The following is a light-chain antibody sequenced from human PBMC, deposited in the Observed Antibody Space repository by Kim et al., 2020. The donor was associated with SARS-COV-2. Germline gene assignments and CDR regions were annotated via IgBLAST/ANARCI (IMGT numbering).Light chain of an antibody. J-gene: IGKJ4*01. V-gene: IGKV3-20*01. Sequence: SPGERATLSCRSSQTITNSFLAWYQQNPGQAPRLLIYGTSNRATGIPDRFSGSGSGTDFILTIGRLEPEDFAVYYCQQYASSPLTFGGGTKLDIK. CDR3: QQYASSPLT. CDR2: GTS. CDR1: QTITNSF.